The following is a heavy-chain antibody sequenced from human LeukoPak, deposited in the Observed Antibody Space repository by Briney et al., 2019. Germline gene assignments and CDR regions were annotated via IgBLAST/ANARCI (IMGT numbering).Heavy chain of an antibody. CDR2: INYSGST. J-gene: IGHJ4*02. V-gene: IGHV4-59*01. CDR3: ATGYSSSWYYPSIDY. CDR1: GGSISSYY. D-gene: IGHD6-13*01. Sequence: SETLSLTCTVSGGSISSYYWSWIRQPPGKGLEWIGYINYSGSTNYNPSLKSRVTISLDTSKNQFSLKLNSVTAADTAVYYCATGYSSSWYYPSIDYWGQGTLVTVSS.